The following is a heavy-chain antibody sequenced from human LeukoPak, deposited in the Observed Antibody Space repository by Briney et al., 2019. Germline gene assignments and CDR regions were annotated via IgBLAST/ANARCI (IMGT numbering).Heavy chain of an antibody. CDR2: VYHDGGT. V-gene: IGHV4-4*02. CDR3: ARGGSGSLDY. CDR1: GVSVSSSKW. Sequence: LGTLSLTCVVSGVSVSSSKWWSWVRQPPGKGLEWIGQVYHDGGTKYNPSLKSRVTILVDRSKNQFSLKLSSVTAADTAVYYCARGGSGSLDYWGQGTLVTVSS. D-gene: IGHD3-3*01. J-gene: IGHJ4*02.